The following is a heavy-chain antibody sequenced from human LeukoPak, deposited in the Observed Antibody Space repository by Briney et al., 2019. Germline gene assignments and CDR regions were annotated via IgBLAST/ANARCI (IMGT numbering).Heavy chain of an antibody. CDR3: ARDSNNRWWLSVFPYYYYAMDV. J-gene: IGHJ6*02. V-gene: IGHV1-18*04. CDR1: GYTFTGYY. Sequence: ASVKVSCKASGYTFTGYYMHWVRQAPGQGLEWMGWISAYNGNTNYAQKLQGRVTMTTDTSTSTAYMELRSLRSDDTAVYYCARDSNNRWWLSVFPYYYYAMDVWGQGTTVTVSS. D-gene: IGHD3-22*01. CDR2: ISAYNGNT.